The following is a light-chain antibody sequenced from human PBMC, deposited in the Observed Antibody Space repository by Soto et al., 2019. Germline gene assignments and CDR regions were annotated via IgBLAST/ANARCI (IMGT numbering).Light chain of an antibody. Sequence: QPVLTQSSSASASLGSSVKLTCTLSSGHSNSIIAWHQQQPGKAPRFLMRLDGIGSYNKGSGVPDRFSGSSSGADRYLTISNLQLEDEADYYCETWDINTRVFGGGTKLTVL. CDR1: SGHSNSI. CDR2: LDGIGSY. J-gene: IGLJ2*01. V-gene: IGLV4-60*02. CDR3: ETWDINTRV.